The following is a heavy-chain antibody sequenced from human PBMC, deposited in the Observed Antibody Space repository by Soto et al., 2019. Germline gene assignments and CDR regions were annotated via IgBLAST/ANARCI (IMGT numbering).Heavy chain of an antibody. CDR1: GGSIYSYY. CDR3: ARDLGGWPDY. CDR2: VSYGGST. Sequence: PSETLSLTCTVSGGSIYSYYWSWIREPPGKRMEWIGYVSYGGSTSYNPSLKSRVTISVDTSKNQFSLKLSSVTAADTAVYYCARDLGGWPDYWGQGTLVTVSS. V-gene: IGHV4-59*01. J-gene: IGHJ4*02. D-gene: IGHD2-15*01.